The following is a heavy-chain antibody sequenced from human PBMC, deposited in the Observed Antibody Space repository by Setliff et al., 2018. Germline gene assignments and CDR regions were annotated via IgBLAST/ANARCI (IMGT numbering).Heavy chain of an antibody. V-gene: IGHV3-33*08. Sequence: GGSLRLSCAASGFTFSTYRMHWVRQATGKGLEWVAVIWDDGVKKYHADSVKGRFTISRDNSKNTLYLQMNSLRPEDTAVYYCARTCSGSGCYAGLESWGQGTPVTVS. J-gene: IGHJ4*02. CDR2: IWDDGVKK. D-gene: IGHD2-15*01. CDR1: GFTFSTYR. CDR3: ARTCSGSGCYAGLES.